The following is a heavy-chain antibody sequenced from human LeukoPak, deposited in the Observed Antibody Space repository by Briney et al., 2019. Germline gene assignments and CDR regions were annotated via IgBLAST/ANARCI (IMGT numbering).Heavy chain of an antibody. D-gene: IGHD4-17*01. CDR2: INPNSGGT. V-gene: IGHV1-2*02. Sequence: ASVKVSCKPSGYTFTAYNMHWVRQAPGQGLEWMGWINPNSGGTNYAQKFQGRVTMTRDTSINTAYMELTRLRSDDTAVYYCGRLDHGDHHLAPLDYWGQGTLVTVSP. CDR1: GYTFTAYN. J-gene: IGHJ4*02. CDR3: GRLDHGDHHLAPLDY.